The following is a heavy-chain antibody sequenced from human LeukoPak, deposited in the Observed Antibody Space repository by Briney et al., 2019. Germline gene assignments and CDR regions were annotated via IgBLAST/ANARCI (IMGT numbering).Heavy chain of an antibody. CDR2: IYTTGNT. J-gene: IGHJ5*02. CDR1: GGSISSYY. Sequence: SETLSLTCTVSGGSISSYYWSWIRQPAGKGLEWVGRIYTTGNTNYNPSLKSRVTMSIDTSKKQFSLKLSSVTAADTAVYYCARGEYYYDSNSAYRYFDPWGQGTLVTVSS. CDR3: ARGEYYYDSNSAYRYFDP. D-gene: IGHD3-22*01. V-gene: IGHV4-4*07.